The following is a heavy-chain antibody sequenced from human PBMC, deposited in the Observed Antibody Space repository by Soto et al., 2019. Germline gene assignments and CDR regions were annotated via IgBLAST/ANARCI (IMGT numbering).Heavy chain of an antibody. Sequence: ASETLSLTCSVSGGSVTLTSYYWGWIRQPPGKGLEWIGNVYYSGSTNYNPSLKSRVTISVDTSKNQVSLNLTSVTAADTAVYYCARGVPAAGTDWFDPWGQGTLVTVSS. D-gene: IGHD6-13*01. CDR2: VYYSGST. J-gene: IGHJ5*02. CDR1: GGSVTLTSYY. V-gene: IGHV4-39*07. CDR3: ARGVPAAGTDWFDP.